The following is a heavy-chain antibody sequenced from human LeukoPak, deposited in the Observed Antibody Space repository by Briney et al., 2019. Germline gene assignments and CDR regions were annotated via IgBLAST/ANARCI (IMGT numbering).Heavy chain of an antibody. D-gene: IGHD5-12*01. CDR1: GGSISSYY. V-gene: IGHV4-4*07. CDR2: IYTSGST. J-gene: IGHJ4*02. CDR3: ARVGYSGYDPYYFDY. Sequence: SETLSLTCTVSGGSISSYYWNWIRQPAGKGLEWIGRIYTSGSTNYNPSLKSRVTMSVDTSKNQFSLKLSSVTAADTAVYYCARVGYSGYDPYYFDYWGQGTLVTVSS.